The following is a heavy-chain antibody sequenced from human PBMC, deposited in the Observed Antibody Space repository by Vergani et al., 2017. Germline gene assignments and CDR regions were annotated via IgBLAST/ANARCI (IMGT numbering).Heavy chain of an antibody. CDR1: GGSFTSYH. D-gene: IGHD4-11*01. J-gene: IGHJ6*03. CDR3: ARVNTETNGHLYYYYYMDV. V-gene: IGHV4-34*01. Sequence: QVQLQQWGGGLLKPSETLSLTCVVNGGSFTSYHWTWIRQSPGEGLEWVGEIDHTGRPDYNPTLKSRLTMAVDKSGNQFSLTLKSVTATDTAIYCCARVNTETNGHLYYYYYMDVWGQGTAVTVS. CDR2: IDHTGRP.